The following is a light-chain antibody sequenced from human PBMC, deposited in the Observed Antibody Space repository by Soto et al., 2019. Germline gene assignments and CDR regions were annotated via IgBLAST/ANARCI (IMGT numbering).Light chain of an antibody. Sequence: EIVLTQSPGTLSLSPGERATLSCRASQSISNYLAWYQQKPGQAPRLLIYGASSRATGIPDRFSGSGSGTDFTLTISRLEPEDFSVYYCQQRGSSPRTFGQGTKVETK. CDR1: QSISNY. CDR2: GAS. CDR3: QQRGSSPRT. J-gene: IGKJ1*01. V-gene: IGKV3-20*01.